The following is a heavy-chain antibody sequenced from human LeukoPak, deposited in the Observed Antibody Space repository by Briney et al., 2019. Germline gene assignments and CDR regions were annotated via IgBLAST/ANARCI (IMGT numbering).Heavy chain of an antibody. V-gene: IGHV3-23*01. Sequence: GGSLRLSCEASGLAFRNFAMSWVRQAPGKGLEWVSGMTGSGGSSYYADPVKGRFTISRDNAKNTLYLQMNNLRADDTALYYCAKMKGQRLNDYCMDVWGKGTTVTVSS. CDR3: AKMKGQRLNDYCMDV. J-gene: IGHJ6*03. CDR2: MTGSGGSS. CDR1: GLAFRNFA.